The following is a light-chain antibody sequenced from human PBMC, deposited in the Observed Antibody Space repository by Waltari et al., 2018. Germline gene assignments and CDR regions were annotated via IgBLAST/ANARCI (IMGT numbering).Light chain of an antibody. Sequence: QSALTQPVSVSGSPGQSITISCTGTSSDVGSYNLVSWYQQHPGKAPKLMIYEVTKRPSGCSNRFSGSKSGNTASLTISGLQAEDEADYCCCSYAGSTTHVIFGGGTKLTVL. V-gene: IGLV2-23*02. J-gene: IGLJ2*01. CDR3: CSYAGSTTHVI. CDR2: EVT. CDR1: SSDVGSYNL.